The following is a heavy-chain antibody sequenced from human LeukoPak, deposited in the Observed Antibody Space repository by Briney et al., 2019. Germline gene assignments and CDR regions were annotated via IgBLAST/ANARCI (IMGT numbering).Heavy chain of an antibody. D-gene: IGHD4-17*01. CDR2: IKQDGSEK. CDR3: ARAGPMTTVTSQDY. V-gene: IGHV3-7*01. CDR1: GFTFSSYW. J-gene: IGHJ4*02. Sequence: GGSLRLSCAASGFTFSSYWMSWVRQAPGKGLGWVANIKQDGSEKYYVDSVRGRFTISRDNAKNSLYLQMNSLRAEDTAVYYCARAGPMTTVTSQDYWGQGTLVTVSS.